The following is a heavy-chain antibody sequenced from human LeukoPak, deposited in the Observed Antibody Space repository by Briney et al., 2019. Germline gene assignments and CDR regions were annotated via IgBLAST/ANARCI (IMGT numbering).Heavy chain of an antibody. CDR2: IYYSGST. V-gene: IGHV4-59*01. Sequence: PSETLSLTCTVSGGSISSYYWSWIRQPPGKGLEWIRYIYYSGSTNYNPSLKSRVTISVDTSKNQFSLKLSSVTAADTAVYYCARDQGYCSSTSCTDAFDIWGQGTMVTVSS. CDR3: ARDQGYCSSTSCTDAFDI. J-gene: IGHJ3*02. CDR1: GGSISSYY. D-gene: IGHD2-2*01.